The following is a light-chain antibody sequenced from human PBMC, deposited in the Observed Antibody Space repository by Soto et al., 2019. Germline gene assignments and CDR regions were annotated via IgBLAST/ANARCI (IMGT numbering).Light chain of an antibody. Sequence: QSVLTQPPSASGSPGQSVAISCTGTSSDVGAYNSVSWYQQHPGKAPKLLISEVNKRPSGVPDRFSGSKSGNTASLTVSGVQPDYEADSYGRVYVVSNSPLGLGRGTKVTV. CDR1: SSDVGAYNS. CDR2: EVN. CDR3: RVYVVSNSPLG. V-gene: IGLV2-8*01. J-gene: IGLJ6*01.